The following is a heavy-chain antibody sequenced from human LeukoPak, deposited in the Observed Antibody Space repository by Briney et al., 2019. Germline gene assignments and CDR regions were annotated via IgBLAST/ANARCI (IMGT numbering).Heavy chain of an antibody. V-gene: IGHV1-58*02. Sequence: RASVEVSCKASGFTFTSSAMQWVRQARGQRLEWIGWVVVGSGNTNYAQKFQERVTITRDMSTSTAYMELSSLRSEDTAVYYCAALWDTRGGYFDYWGQGTLVTVSS. D-gene: IGHD3-10*01. CDR3: AALWDTRGGYFDY. CDR2: VVVGSGNT. CDR1: GFTFTSSA. J-gene: IGHJ4*02.